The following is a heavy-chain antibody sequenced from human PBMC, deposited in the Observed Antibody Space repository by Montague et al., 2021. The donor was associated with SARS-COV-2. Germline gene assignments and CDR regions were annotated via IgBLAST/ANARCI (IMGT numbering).Heavy chain of an antibody. CDR2: IYYSGST. CDR3: ARAGQQLARYYYYGMDV. V-gene: IGHV4-59*01. D-gene: IGHD6-13*01. CDR1: GGSISSYY. J-gene: IGHJ6*02. Sequence: SETLSLTCTASGGSISSYYWSWIRQPPGKGLEWIGYIYYSGSTNYNPSLKSRVTISVDTSKNQFSLKLSSVAAADTAVYYCARAGQQLARYYYYGMDVWGQGTTVTVSS.